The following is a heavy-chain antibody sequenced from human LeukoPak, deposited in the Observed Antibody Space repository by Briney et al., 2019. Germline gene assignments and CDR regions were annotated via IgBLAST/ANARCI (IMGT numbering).Heavy chain of an antibody. J-gene: IGHJ4*02. Sequence: GGSLRLSCAASGFTFSNAWMSWVRQAPGKGLEWVSSISSNFSYIHYADSVKGRFTISRDNAKNSLYLQMSSLRAEDTAVYYCARRNPGYSSSWYFNDYWGQGTLVTVSS. D-gene: IGHD6-13*01. CDR1: GFTFSNAW. CDR3: ARRNPGYSSSWYFNDY. V-gene: IGHV3-21*01. CDR2: ISSNFSYI.